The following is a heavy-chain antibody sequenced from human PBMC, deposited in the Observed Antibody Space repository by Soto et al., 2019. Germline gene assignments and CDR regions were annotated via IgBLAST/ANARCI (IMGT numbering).Heavy chain of an antibody. CDR3: ARGKHYDILTGYYTVDYGMDV. D-gene: IGHD3-9*01. Sequence: SETLSLTCAVYGGSFSGYYWSWIRQPPGKGLEWIGEINHSGSTNYNPSLKSRVTISVDTSKNQFSLKLSSVTAADTAVYYCARGKHYDILTGYYTVDYGMDVWGQGTTVTVSS. CDR1: GGSFSGYY. CDR2: INHSGST. V-gene: IGHV4-34*01. J-gene: IGHJ6*02.